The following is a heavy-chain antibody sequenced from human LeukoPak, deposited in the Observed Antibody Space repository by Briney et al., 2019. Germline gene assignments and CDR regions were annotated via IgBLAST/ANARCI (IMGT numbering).Heavy chain of an antibody. CDR3: ATDRGWFGELFIDY. Sequence: ASVKVSCKVSGYTLTELSMHWVRQAPGKGLEWMGGLDPEDGETIYAQKFQGRVTMTEDTSTDTAYMELSSLRSEDTAVYYCATDRGWFGELFIDYWGQGTLVTVSS. CDR2: LDPEDGET. CDR1: GYTLTELS. J-gene: IGHJ4*02. V-gene: IGHV1-24*01. D-gene: IGHD3-10*01.